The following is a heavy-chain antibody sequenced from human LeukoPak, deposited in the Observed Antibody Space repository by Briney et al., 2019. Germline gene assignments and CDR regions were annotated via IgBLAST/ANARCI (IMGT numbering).Heavy chain of an antibody. V-gene: IGHV1-18*01. J-gene: IGHJ5*02. CDR3: ARDGITMVRGVIITNWFDP. CDR1: GYTFTSYG. Sequence: GTSVKVSCKASGYTFTSYGISWVRQAPGQGLEWMGWISAYNGNTNYAQKFQGRVTMTRDTSISTAYMELSRLRSDDTAVYYCARDGITMVRGVIITNWFDPWGQGTLVTVSS. D-gene: IGHD3-10*01. CDR2: ISAYNGNT.